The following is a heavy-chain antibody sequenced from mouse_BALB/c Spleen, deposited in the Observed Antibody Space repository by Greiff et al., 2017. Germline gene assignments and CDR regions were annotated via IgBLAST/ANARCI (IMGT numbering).Heavy chain of an antibody. Sequence: EVQVVESGGGLVQPGGSRKLSCAASGFTFSSFGMHWVRQAPEKGLEWVAYISSGSSTIYYADTVKGRFTISRDNPKNTLFLQMTSLRSEDTAMYYCARSGYGSSYFDYWGQGTTLTVSS. D-gene: IGHD1-1*01. CDR2: ISSGSSTI. CDR3: ARSGYGSSYFDY. V-gene: IGHV5-17*02. CDR1: GFTFSSFG. J-gene: IGHJ2*01.